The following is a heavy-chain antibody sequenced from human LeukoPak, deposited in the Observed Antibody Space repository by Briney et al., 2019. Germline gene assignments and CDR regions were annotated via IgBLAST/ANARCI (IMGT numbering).Heavy chain of an antibody. V-gene: IGHV3-23*01. J-gene: IGHJ4*02. D-gene: IGHD6-19*01. Sequence: GGSLRLSCAASGFTFSSYAMSWVRQAPGKGLEWVSAISGSGGSTYYADSGKGRFTTSRDNSKNTLYLQMNSLRAEDTAVYYCAAYSSGSSYFDYWGQGTLVTVSS. CDR2: ISGSGGST. CDR1: GFTFSSYA. CDR3: AAYSSGSSYFDY.